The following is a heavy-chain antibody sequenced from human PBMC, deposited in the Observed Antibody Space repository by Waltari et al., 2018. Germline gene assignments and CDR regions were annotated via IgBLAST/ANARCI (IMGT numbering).Heavy chain of an antibody. Sequence: EVQLVESGGGLVQPGGSLKLSCTASGFIFIGSAIHWVRQASGKGLEWVGRISSKANSFATHYGASVKGRFTISRDDSRNTAYLQMNSLDTEDTAVYYCTRSTSWGSDFWGQGALVTVSS. D-gene: IGHD3-16*01. CDR1: GFIFIGSA. V-gene: IGHV3-73*01. J-gene: IGHJ4*02. CDR3: TRSTSWGSDF. CDR2: ISSKANSFAT.